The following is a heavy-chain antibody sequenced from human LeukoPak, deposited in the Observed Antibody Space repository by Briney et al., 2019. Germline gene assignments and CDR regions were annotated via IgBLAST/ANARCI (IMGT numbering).Heavy chain of an antibody. J-gene: IGHJ4*02. D-gene: IGHD5-12*01. CDR1: GFTFSSYT. V-gene: IGHV3-30*04. CDR2: TSSNGDNK. CDR3: ARDRPRGYSGYDLEY. Sequence: GGSLRLSCAASGFTFSSYTMHWVRQAPGKGLDWVAITSSNGDNKNYADSVKGRFTISRDNSKNRLYLHMNSLRPEDTAVYYCARDRPRGYSGYDLEYWGRGTLVTVSS.